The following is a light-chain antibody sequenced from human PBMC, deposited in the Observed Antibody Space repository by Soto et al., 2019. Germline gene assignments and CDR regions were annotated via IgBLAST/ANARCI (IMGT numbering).Light chain of an antibody. Sequence: EIVLTQSPGTLSLSPGERATLSCRASQSVSTSYLAWYQQKPGQAPRLLIYGASSRATGIPDRFSGSGPGADFTLTISRLEPEDCAVYYCQQYGSVPLSFGGGTKVEIK. V-gene: IGKV3-20*01. CDR1: QSVSTSY. J-gene: IGKJ4*01. CDR2: GAS. CDR3: QQYGSVPLS.